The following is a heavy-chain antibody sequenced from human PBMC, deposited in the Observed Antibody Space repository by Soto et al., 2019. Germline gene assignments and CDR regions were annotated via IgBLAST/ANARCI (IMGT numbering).Heavy chain of an antibody. CDR3: AKEYYYDGSGYSH. Sequence: PGGSLRLSFAASGFTFSTYGMHWVRQAPGKGLDWVAIITHDGSNKHYADSLNGRFTISRDNSKNTLFLQMNSLRAEDTAVYYCAKEYYYDGSGYSHWSQGTLVTVSS. J-gene: IGHJ4*02. CDR1: GFTFSTYG. CDR2: ITHDGSNK. V-gene: IGHV3-30*18. D-gene: IGHD3-22*01.